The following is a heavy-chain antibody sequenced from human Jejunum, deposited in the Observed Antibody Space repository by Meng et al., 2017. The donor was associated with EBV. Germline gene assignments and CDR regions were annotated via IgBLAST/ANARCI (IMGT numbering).Heavy chain of an antibody. CDR1: GFSSTTNGVG. D-gene: IGHD1-26*01. V-gene: IGHV2-5*02. J-gene: IGHJ4*02. CDR3: AHKGSGSYPLDY. Sequence: QITLKESGPTLVKPTQTLPLTCTFSGFSSTTNGVGVGWIRQPPGKALEWLAVIYWDDSRLYSPSLNSRLTITKDTSKSQVVLTMTDMDPVDTATYYCAHKGSGSYPLDYWGQGTLVTVSS. CDR2: IYWDDSR.